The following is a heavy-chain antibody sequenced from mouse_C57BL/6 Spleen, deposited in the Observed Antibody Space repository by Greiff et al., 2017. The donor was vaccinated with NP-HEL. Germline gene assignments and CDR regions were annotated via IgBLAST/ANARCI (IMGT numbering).Heavy chain of an antibody. V-gene: IGHV5-17*01. J-gene: IGHJ4*01. Sequence: EVHLVESGGGLVKPGGSLKLSCAASGFTFSDYGMHWVRQAPEKGLEWVAYISSGSSTIYYADTVKGRFTISRDNAKNTLFLQMTSLRSEDTAMYYCARGYYDYDLDYWGQGTSVTVSS. D-gene: IGHD2-4*01. CDR3: ARGYYDYDLDY. CDR1: GFTFSDYG. CDR2: ISSGSSTI.